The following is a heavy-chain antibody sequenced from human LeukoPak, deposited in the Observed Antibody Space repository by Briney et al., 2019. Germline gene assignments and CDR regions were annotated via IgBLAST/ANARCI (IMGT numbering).Heavy chain of an antibody. CDR2: INHSGST. CDR3: ATRLTGFDY. V-gene: IGHV4-34*01. CDR1: GGSFSGYY. D-gene: IGHD3-9*01. J-gene: IGHJ4*02. Sequence: PSETLSLTCAVYGGSFSGYYWSWIRQPPGKGLEWIGEINHSGSTNYNPSLKSRVTISVDTSKNQFSLKLSSVTAADTAVYYCATRLTGFDYWGQGTLVTVSS.